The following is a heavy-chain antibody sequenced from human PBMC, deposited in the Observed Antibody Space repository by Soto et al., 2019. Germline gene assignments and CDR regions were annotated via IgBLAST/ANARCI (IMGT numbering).Heavy chain of an antibody. J-gene: IGHJ5*02. V-gene: IGHV3-66*01. Sequence: EVQLVESGGGLVQPGGSLRLSCAASAFTVSRNYMSWVRQAPGKGLEWVSIIYTGGSTYYADSVKGRFTISRDDSKNTLYLQMSGLRAEDTAVYYCARETSGGWFDPWGQGTLVTVSS. CDR1: AFTVSRNY. CDR2: IYTGGST. D-gene: IGHD3-10*01. CDR3: ARETSGGWFDP.